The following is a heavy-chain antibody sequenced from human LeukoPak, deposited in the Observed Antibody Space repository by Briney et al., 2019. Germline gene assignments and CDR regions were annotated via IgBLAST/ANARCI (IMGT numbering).Heavy chain of an antibody. D-gene: IGHD3-10*01. CDR2: ISGSGADT. CDR1: GFTFSSYV. V-gene: IGHV3-23*01. CDR3: TKKEAMIRGVPYYYDF. Sequence: ASLRLSCSASGFTFSSYVMSWVRQAPREGLGWVSVISGSGADTYYAHSVKGRFTITRDNSKNTLYLKMNSLRAEDTAVYYCTKKEAMIRGVPYYYDFWGQGTLVTVSS. J-gene: IGHJ4*02.